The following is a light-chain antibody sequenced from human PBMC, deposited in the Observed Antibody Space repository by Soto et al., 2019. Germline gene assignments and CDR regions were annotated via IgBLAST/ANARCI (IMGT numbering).Light chain of an antibody. CDR2: SNN. Sequence: QSVLTQPPSASGTPGQRVTISCSGSSSNIGSNYVYWYQQLPGTAPKLLNYSNNQRPSGVPDRFSGSKSGTSASLAISGLRSEDEADYYCAAWDDSLSGHVVFGGGTKLTVL. J-gene: IGLJ2*01. CDR1: SSNIGSNY. V-gene: IGLV1-47*02. CDR3: AAWDDSLSGHVV.